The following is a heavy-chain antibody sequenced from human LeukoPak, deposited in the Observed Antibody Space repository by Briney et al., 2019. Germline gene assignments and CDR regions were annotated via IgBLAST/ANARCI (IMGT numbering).Heavy chain of an antibody. D-gene: IGHD2-21*01. Sequence: SETLSLTCNVSGGSINNHHWSWIRQPPGKRLEWIAYVAYTGSAVYNPSLKSRVTISVDTSKNQFSLKLKSVTAADTAVYYCARTGLFPQYVFDYWGQGTLVTVSS. CDR2: VAYTGSA. CDR1: GGSINNHH. V-gene: IGHV4-59*11. CDR3: ARTGLFPQYVFDY. J-gene: IGHJ4*02.